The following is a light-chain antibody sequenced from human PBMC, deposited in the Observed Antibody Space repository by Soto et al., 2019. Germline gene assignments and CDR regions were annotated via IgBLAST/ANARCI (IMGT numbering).Light chain of an antibody. J-gene: IGLJ2*01. V-gene: IGLV2-14*01. Sequence: QSALTQPASLSGSPGQSITISCTGTSSDIGAYDYVSWFQQHPGKAPKLMISEVNNRPSGVSNRFSGSKSGNTAYLTISGLQVEDEAEYYCAAWDGSLNGQVFGGGTKLTVL. CDR1: SSDIGAYDY. CDR3: AAWDGSLNGQV. CDR2: EVN.